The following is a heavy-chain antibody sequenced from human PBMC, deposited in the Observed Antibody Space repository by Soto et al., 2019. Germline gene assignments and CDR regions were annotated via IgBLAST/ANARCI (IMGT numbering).Heavy chain of an antibody. CDR1: GYTFTNFA. D-gene: IGHD3-10*01. V-gene: IGHV1-3*01. Sequence: QVQLVQSGAEVKKPGASVKVSCKASGYTFTNFAMHWVRQAPGQRLEWMGWINAGSGNTKYSQKFQGRVTITRDTSASTAYMQLSSLTSEDTAVYYCARQISGEYDYWGQGTLVTVSS. CDR2: INAGSGNT. CDR3: ARQISGEYDY. J-gene: IGHJ4*02.